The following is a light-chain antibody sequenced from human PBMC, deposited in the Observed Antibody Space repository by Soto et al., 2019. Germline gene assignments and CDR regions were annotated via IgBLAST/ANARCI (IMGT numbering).Light chain of an antibody. CDR1: QSVRSN. Sequence: EIVLTQSPGTLSLSPGARASLSCRASQSVRSNYLAWYQQKPGQAPGLLIYGASTRATGIPARFSGSGSGTEFTLTISSLQSEDFAVYYCQQYNNWPPYTFGQGTKVDIK. CDR2: GAS. CDR3: QQYNNWPPYT. J-gene: IGKJ2*01. V-gene: IGKV3-15*01.